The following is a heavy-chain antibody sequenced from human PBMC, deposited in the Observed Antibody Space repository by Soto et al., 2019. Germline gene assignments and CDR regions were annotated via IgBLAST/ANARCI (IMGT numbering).Heavy chain of an antibody. V-gene: IGHV3-23*01. CDR3: AKDRTVAARNFDY. Sequence: EVQLLESGGGLVQPGGSLRLSCAASGFAFSNYAMHWVRQAPGKGLEWGSSISTSIDATYYADSVKGRFTLSRDDSKNTLYLQMNSLRAEDSAVYYCAKDRTVAARNFDYWGQGTQVTVSS. CDR1: GFAFSNYA. D-gene: IGHD6-6*01. CDR2: ISTSIDAT. J-gene: IGHJ4*02.